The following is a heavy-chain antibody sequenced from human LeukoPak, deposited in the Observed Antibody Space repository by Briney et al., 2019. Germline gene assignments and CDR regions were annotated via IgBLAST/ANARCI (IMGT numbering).Heavy chain of an antibody. CDR3: ARVGTIFGVVIIPTTSPFDY. Sequence: GASVKVSCKASGYTFTSYGISWVRQAPGQGLEWMGWISAYNGNTNYAQKLQGRVTMTTDTSTSTAYMELRSLRSGDTAVYYCARVGTIFGVVIIPTTSPFDYWGQGTLVTVSS. V-gene: IGHV1-18*01. CDR2: ISAYNGNT. D-gene: IGHD3-3*01. J-gene: IGHJ4*02. CDR1: GYTFTSYG.